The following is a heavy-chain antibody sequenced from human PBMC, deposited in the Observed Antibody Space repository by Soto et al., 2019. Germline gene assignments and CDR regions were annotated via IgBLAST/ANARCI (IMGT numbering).Heavy chain of an antibody. CDR1: GGTFSSYA. J-gene: IGHJ2*01. V-gene: IGHV1-69*13. Sequence: SVKVSCKASGGTFSSYAISWVRQAPGQGLEWMGGIIPIFGTANYAQKFQGRVTITADESTSTAYMELSSLRSEDTAVYYCARDIYRGYYYDSSGYPDWYFDLWGRGTLVTVS. CDR3: ARDIYRGYYYDSSGYPDWYFDL. D-gene: IGHD3-22*01. CDR2: IIPIFGTA.